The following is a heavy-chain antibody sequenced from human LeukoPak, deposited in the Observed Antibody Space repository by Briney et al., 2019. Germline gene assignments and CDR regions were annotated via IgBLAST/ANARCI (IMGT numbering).Heavy chain of an antibody. CDR2: ISAYNGNT. V-gene: IGHV1-18*01. CDR3: ARDTYTGVGATKWDYSHYGMDV. J-gene: IGHJ6*02. D-gene: IGHD1-26*01. CDR1: GYTFTIYG. Sequence: ASVKVSCKASGYTFTIYGINWVRRAPGQGLEWMGWISAYNGNTNYAQKLQGRVTVTTDTSTTTAYMELRGLRSDDTGVYYCARDTYTGVGATKWDYSHYGMDVWGQGTTVTVSS.